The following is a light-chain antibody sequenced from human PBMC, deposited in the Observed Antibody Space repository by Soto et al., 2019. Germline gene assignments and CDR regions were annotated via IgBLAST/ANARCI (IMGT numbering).Light chain of an antibody. Sequence: DIQMTQSPSTLSASVGDRVTITCRASQSVSPSLAWYQQKPGKAPKLLISKASSLESGVPPRFSGSGFGTEFNLTISSLQPDDSATYYCQQYNHYSSFGQGTKLELK. V-gene: IGKV1-5*03. CDR2: KAS. CDR1: QSVSPS. CDR3: QQYNHYSS. J-gene: IGKJ2*01.